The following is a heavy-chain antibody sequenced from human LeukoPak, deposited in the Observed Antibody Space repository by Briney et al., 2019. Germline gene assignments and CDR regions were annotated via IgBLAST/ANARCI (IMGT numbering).Heavy chain of an antibody. CDR1: GGSISSSSYY. CDR3: ARCYRFGELLCEYFQH. V-gene: IGHV4-61*05. Sequence: SETLSLTCTVSGGSISSSSYYWGWIRQPPGKGLEWIGYIYYSGSTNYNPSLKSRVTISVDTSKNQFSLKLSSVTAADTAVYYCARCYRFGELLCEYFQHWGQGTLVTVSS. CDR2: IYYSGST. D-gene: IGHD3-10*01. J-gene: IGHJ1*01.